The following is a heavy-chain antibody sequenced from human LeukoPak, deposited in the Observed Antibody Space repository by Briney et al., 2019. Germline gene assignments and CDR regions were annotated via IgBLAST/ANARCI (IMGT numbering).Heavy chain of an antibody. Sequence: GGSLRLSCAASGFSFSSYNMNWVRQATGKGLEWVSYISSSSNTIYYADSVKGRFTISRDNAKNSLYLQMSSLRDEDTAVYYCARDRSSGYAGSFDYWGQGTLVTVSP. J-gene: IGHJ4*02. CDR3: ARDRSSGYAGSFDY. CDR2: ISSSSNTI. V-gene: IGHV3-48*02. CDR1: GFSFSSYN. D-gene: IGHD5-12*01.